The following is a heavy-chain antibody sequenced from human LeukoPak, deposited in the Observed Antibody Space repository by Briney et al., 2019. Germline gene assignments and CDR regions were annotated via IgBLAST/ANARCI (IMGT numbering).Heavy chain of an antibody. J-gene: IGHJ4*02. CDR1: GGSFSGYY. CDR2: INHSGST. V-gene: IGHV4-34*01. D-gene: IGHD3-22*01. Sequence: SETLSLTCAVYGGSFSGYYWSWIRQPPGKGLEWIGEINHSGSTNYNPSLKSRVTISVDTSKNQFSLKLSSVTAADTAVYYCARGPDTYYYDSSGYYLYFGYWGQGTLVTVSS. CDR3: ARGPDTYYYDSSGYYLYFGY.